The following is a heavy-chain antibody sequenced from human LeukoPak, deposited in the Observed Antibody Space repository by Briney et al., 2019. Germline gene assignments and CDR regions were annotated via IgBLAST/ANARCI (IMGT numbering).Heavy chain of an antibody. CDR2: IKPDGSDK. Sequence: GGSLRLSCAASGFTFSSYSMSWVRQAPGKGLEWVANIKPDGSDKAYVDSVKGRFTISRDNTKNSLYLQMSSLRAEDTAVYYCARAMTWGQGTLVSVSS. V-gene: IGHV3-7*01. CDR1: GFTFSSYS. CDR3: ARAMT. J-gene: IGHJ5*02.